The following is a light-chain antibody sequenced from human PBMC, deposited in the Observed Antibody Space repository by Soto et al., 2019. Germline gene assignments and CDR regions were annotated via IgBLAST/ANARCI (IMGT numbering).Light chain of an antibody. CDR3: QQYGSSPGT. CDR1: QSVRDRY. J-gene: IGKJ1*01. Sequence: EMVLTQSPGALSFSPREVSTPSCRASQSVRDRYLAWYQQKPGQAPSLLIYDTSTRATGVPDRFSGSGSGTDFALTISRVEPEDFAIYFCQQYGSSPGTFGQGTKVDIK. CDR2: DTS. V-gene: IGKV3-20*01.